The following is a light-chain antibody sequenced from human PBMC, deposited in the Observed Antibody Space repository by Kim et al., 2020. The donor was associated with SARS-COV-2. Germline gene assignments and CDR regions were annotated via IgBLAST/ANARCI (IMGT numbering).Light chain of an antibody. CDR2: YDS. CDR3: QVWDSSSDSYV. Sequence: SYELTQPPSVSVAPGKTARITCGGNNIGSKSVHWYQQKPGQAPVLVIYYDSDRPSGIPEQFSGSNSGNTATLTISRVEAGDEADYYCQVWDSSSDSYVFGTGTKVTVL. J-gene: IGLJ1*01. V-gene: IGLV3-21*04. CDR1: NIGSKS.